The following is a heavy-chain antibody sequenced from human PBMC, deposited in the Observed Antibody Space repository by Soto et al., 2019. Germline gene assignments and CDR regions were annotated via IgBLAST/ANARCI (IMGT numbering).Heavy chain of an antibody. CDR3: AKGIVATTKYYYYGMDV. J-gene: IGHJ6*02. V-gene: IGHV3-30*18. CDR1: GFTFSSYG. D-gene: IGHD5-12*01. CDR2: ISYDGSNK. Sequence: QVQLVESGGGVVQPGRSLRLSCAASGFTFSSYGMHWVRQAPGKGLEWVAVISYDGSNKYYADSVKGRFTISRDNSKNTLYLQMNSLRAEDTAVYYCAKGIVATTKYYYYGMDVWGQGTTVTVSS.